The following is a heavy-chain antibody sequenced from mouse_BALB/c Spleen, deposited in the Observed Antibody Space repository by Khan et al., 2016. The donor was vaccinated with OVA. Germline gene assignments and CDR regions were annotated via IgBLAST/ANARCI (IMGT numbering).Heavy chain of an antibody. V-gene: IGHV1-22*01. D-gene: IGHD2-14*01. CDR2: LIPNNGGT. J-gene: IGHJ1*01. CDR3: VRGAFYRYDGYFDV. CDR1: GYTFTEYT. Sequence: EVQLQQSGPELVKPGASVKISCKTSGYTFTEYTMHWVKQSHGKSLEWIGGLIPNNGGTTYNQKFKGKATLTVNKSSSKAYMELRSLTSEDSAVYYCVRGAFYRYDGYFDVWGAGTTVTVSS.